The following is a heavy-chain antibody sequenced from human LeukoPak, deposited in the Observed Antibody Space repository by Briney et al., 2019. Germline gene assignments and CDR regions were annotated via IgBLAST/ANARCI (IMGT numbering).Heavy chain of an antibody. CDR1: GYTFNSYD. CDR3: ARATAQFWSGYNSFDY. J-gene: IGHJ4*02. D-gene: IGHD3-3*01. Sequence: GASVKVSCKASGYTFNSYDINWVRQATGQGLEWGGWMNPNSGNTGYAQKFQGRVTITRNSSISTAYMELSSLRSEDTAVYYCARATAQFWSGYNSFDYWGQGSLVTVSS. V-gene: IGHV1-8*03. CDR2: MNPNSGNT.